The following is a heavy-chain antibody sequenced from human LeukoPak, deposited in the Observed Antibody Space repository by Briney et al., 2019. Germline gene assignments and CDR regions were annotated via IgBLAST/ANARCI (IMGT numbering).Heavy chain of an antibody. CDR1: GFTFSSYG. Sequence: GGSLRLSCAASGFTFSSYGMSWVRQAPGKVLDWVANIKQDGSEKYYVDSVKGRFTISRDNAKNSLYLQMNSLRAEDTAVYYCARARGYDTPFDYWGQGTLVTVSS. V-gene: IGHV3-7*01. D-gene: IGHD5-12*01. J-gene: IGHJ4*02. CDR3: ARARGYDTPFDY. CDR2: IKQDGSEK.